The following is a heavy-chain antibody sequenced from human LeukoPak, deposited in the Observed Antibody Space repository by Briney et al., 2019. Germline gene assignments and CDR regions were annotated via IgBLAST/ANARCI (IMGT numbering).Heavy chain of an antibody. CDR2: ISAYNGNT. J-gene: IGHJ4*02. D-gene: IGHD3-22*01. CDR1: GYTFTSYG. CDR3: ARNSNYYDSSGYYVMYYFDY. V-gene: IGHV1-18*01. Sequence: GASVKVSCKASGYTFTSYGISWVRQAPGQGLEWMGWISAYNGNTNYAQKLQGRVTMTTDTSTSTAYMELRSLRSDDTAVYYCARNSNYYDSSGYYVMYYFDYWGQGTLVTVSS.